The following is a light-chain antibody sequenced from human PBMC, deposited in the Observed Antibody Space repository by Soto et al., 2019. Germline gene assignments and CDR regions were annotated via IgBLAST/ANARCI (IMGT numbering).Light chain of an antibody. J-gene: IGKJ5*01. CDR3: RQYGSSAPIT. CDR1: QSVSSY. V-gene: IGKV3-20*01. CDR2: GAS. Sequence: EIVFIQSPATLSLSPGERATLSCRASQSVSSYLAWYQQKPGQAPRLLIYGASIRATGIPDRFSGSGSETDFTLTISRLEPEDFALYYCRQYGSSAPITFGQGTRLEIK.